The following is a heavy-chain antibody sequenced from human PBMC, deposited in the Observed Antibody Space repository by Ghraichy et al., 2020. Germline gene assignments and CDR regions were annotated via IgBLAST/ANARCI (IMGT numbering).Heavy chain of an antibody. D-gene: IGHD6-13*01. V-gene: IGHV1-24*01. J-gene: IGHJ3*02. CDR1: GYTLTELS. CDR3: ATGPGYSSSGRLEAFDI. Sequence: ASVKVSCKVSGYTLTELSMHWVRQAPGKGLEWMGGFDPEDGETIYAQKFQGRVTMTEDTSTDTAYMELSSLRSEDTAVYYCATGPGYSSSGRLEAFDIWGQGTMVTVSS. CDR2: FDPEDGET.